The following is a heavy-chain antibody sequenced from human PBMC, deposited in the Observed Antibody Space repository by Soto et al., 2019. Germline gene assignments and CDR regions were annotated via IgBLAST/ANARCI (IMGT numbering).Heavy chain of an antibody. CDR1: GFTFNNYA. CDR3: AKDLFFGNTYGYFDH. J-gene: IGHJ4*02. Sequence: PGGSLRLSCAASGFTFNNYAMTWVRQAPGKRLEWVSEINGSGGSTYYADSVKGRFTISRDNSNNTLYLQMNSLRAEDAAVYYCAKDLFFGNTYGYFDHWGQGTLVTVSS. V-gene: IGHV3-23*01. D-gene: IGHD5-18*01. CDR2: INGSGGST.